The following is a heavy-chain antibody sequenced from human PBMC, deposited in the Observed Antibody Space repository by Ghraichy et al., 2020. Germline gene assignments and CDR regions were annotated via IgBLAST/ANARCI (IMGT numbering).Heavy chain of an antibody. CDR3: ARSSGSSVYYYYGMDL. D-gene: IGHD1-26*01. CDR1: GAPISYKY. Sequence: ETLSLTCTVSGAPISYKYWNWVRQPPGKGLEWIGYIHYSGSTNYKSSLKSRVTISVDTSKNQFSLRLTSVTAADTTVYYCARSSGSSVYYYYGMDLWGQGTMVTVSS. V-gene: IGHV4-59*01. CDR2: IHYSGST. J-gene: IGHJ6*02.